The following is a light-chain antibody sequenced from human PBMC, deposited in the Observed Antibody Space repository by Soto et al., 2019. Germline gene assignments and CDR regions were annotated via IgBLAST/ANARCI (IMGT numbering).Light chain of an antibody. J-gene: IGKJ5*01. V-gene: IGKV1-17*03. CDR1: QAISHY. CDR3: QQSYMDPIT. Sequence: DIQMTQSPSAMSASVGARVPITCRASQAISHYLAWFHQRPGKVPKRLIYGASTLQSGVPSRFSGSGGGTDFTLSISSVQPEDFATYFCQQSYMDPITFGQGTRLEI. CDR2: GAS.